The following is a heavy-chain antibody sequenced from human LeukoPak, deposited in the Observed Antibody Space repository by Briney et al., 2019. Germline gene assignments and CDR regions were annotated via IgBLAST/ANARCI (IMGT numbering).Heavy chain of an antibody. CDR3: ARASRYFDGFDP. CDR1: GGSISSYY. CDR2: IYSSGST. V-gene: IGHV4-4*07. Sequence: PSETLSLTCTVSGGSISSYYWNWIRQPAGKGLEWIGRIYSSGSTNYSPSLKSRFTMSLDTSKNQFFLKLNSVTAADTALYYCARASRYFDGFDPWGQGTLVTVSS. D-gene: IGHD3-9*01. J-gene: IGHJ5*02.